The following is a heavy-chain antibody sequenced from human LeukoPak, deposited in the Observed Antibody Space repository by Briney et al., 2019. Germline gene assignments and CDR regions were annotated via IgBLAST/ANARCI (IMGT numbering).Heavy chain of an antibody. D-gene: IGHD2-2*01. V-gene: IGHV4-30-2*01. CDR2: ITHSGST. CDR1: GASISSGGYY. CDR3: ARSLQDCSFTTCPRALDY. J-gene: IGHJ4*02. Sequence: SETLSLTCTVSGASISSGGYYWSWIRQPPGKGLEWIGSITHSGSTYYNPSLKSRVTISVDRSKNQFSLKLSSLTAADTAVYFCARSLQDCSFTTCPRALDYWGQGTLVTVSS.